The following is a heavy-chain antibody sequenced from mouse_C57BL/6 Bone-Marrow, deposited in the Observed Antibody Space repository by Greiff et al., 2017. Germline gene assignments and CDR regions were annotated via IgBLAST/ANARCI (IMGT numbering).Heavy chain of an antibody. Sequence: EVQVVESEGGLVQPGSSMKLSCTASGFTFSDYYMAWVRQVPEKGLEWVANINYDGSSTYYLDSLKSRFIISRDNAKNILYLQMSSLKSEDTATYYCARDNYRAMDYWGQGTSVTVSS. J-gene: IGHJ4*01. CDR2: INYDGSST. CDR3: ARDNYRAMDY. V-gene: IGHV5-16*01. CDR1: GFTFSDYY. D-gene: IGHD2-12*01.